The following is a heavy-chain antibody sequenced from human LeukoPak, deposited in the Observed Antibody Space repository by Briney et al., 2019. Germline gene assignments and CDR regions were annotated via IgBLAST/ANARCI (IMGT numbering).Heavy chain of an antibody. CDR2: ISYSGTT. CDR1: GGSITSGGYF. D-gene: IGHD2-21*02. CDR3: ARDRGDGYEYNWSDP. Sequence: PSETLSLTCTVSGGSITSGGYFWSWIRQHPGKGLEWIGYISYSGTTYYNPSLKSRVTISVDTSKNQFSLKLSSVTAADTAVYYCARDRGDGYEYNWSDPWGQGTLVTVSS. V-gene: IGHV4-31*03. J-gene: IGHJ5*02.